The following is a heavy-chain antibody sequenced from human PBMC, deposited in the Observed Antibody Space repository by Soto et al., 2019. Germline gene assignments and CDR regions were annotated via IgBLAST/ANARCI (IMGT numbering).Heavy chain of an antibody. CDR2: ISAYNGNT. J-gene: IGHJ6*02. Sequence: ASVKVSCKASGYTFTSYGISWVRQAPGQGLEWMGWISAYNGNTNYAQKLQGRVTMTTDTSTSTAYMDLRSLRSDDTAVYYCARDDKYYYYGMDVWGQGTTVTV. V-gene: IGHV1-18*04. CDR3: ARDDKYYYYGMDV. CDR1: GYTFTSYG.